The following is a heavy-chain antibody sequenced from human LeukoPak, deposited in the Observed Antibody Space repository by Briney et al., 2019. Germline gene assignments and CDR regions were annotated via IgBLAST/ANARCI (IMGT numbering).Heavy chain of an antibody. J-gene: IGHJ5*02. Sequence: GGSLRLSCTASGFTFDDYAMHWVRQAPGKGLECLSGISWKSDSIGYAVSVKGRFTIYRDNAKKSLYLLMNSLRAEDTALYYCAKGVTYHYDSGSVKWFDPWGQGTLVTVSS. V-gene: IGHV3-9*01. CDR1: GFTFDDYA. CDR3: AKGVTYHYDSGSVKWFDP. D-gene: IGHD3-10*01. CDR2: ISWKSDSI.